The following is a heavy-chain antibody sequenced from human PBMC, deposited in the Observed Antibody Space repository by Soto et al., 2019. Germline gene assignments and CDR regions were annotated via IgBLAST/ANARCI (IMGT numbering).Heavy chain of an antibody. D-gene: IGHD3-16*01. CDR1: GRSISSNY. J-gene: IGHJ4*02. V-gene: IGHV4-59*01. Sequence: XETLSLTCSVSGRSISSNYWSWIRQSPDKGLEWLGYVFYGGTDYNPSLGGRVSMSVETSKSQFSLKLTSVTVADTAVYYCASYRGALYFEYWGPGFLVTVSS. CDR3: ASYRGALYFEY. CDR2: VFYGGT.